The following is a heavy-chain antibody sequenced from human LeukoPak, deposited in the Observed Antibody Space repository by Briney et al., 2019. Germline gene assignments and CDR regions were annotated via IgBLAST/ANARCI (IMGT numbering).Heavy chain of an antibody. CDR3: ARDVHGGAFDY. J-gene: IGHJ4*02. CDR1: GFTFSTYW. V-gene: IGHV3-74*01. Sequence: GGSLRLSCAASGFTFSTYWMHWVRQDPGKGLVWVSRISSDASITSYADPVKGRFTISRDNAKNSLYLQMNSLRAEDTAVYYCARDVHGGAFDYWGQGTLVTVSS. D-gene: IGHD4-23*01. CDR2: ISSDASIT.